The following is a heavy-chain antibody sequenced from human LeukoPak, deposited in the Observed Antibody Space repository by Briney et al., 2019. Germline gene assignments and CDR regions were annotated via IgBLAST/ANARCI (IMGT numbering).Heavy chain of an antibody. J-gene: IGHJ6*03. CDR3: AKYSSSWPPYYMDV. D-gene: IGHD6-13*01. CDR1: GGSISSYY. Sequence: SETLSLTCTVSGGSISSYYWSWIRQPPGMGLEWIGYIYTSGSTNYNPSLKSRVTISVDTSKNQSSLKLSSVTAADTAVYYCAKYSSSWPPYYMDVWGKGTTVTVSS. CDR2: IYTSGST. V-gene: IGHV4-4*09.